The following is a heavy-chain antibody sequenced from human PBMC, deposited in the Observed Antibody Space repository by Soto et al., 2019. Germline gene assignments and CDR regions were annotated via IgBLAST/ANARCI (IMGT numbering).Heavy chain of an antibody. CDR3: AREVPTPYYFDY. V-gene: IGHV4-31*01. CDR1: AGSISSDGYY. J-gene: IGHJ4*02. Sequence: SETLSLTCTVSAGSISSDGYYWSWIRQHPGKGLEWIGYIYYSGSTYYNPSLKSPVTISVDTSKNQFSLKLSSVTAADTAVYYCAREVPTPYYFDYWGQGTLVTVSS. CDR2: IYYSGST.